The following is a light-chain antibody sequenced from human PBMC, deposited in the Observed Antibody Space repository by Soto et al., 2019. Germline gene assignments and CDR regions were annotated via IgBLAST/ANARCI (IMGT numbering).Light chain of an antibody. CDR2: GAS. V-gene: IGKV3-15*01. Sequence: EIVMTQSPATLSVSPGERATLSCRASQSVGSNLAWYQQKPGQAPRLLIYGASTSATGIPARFSGSGSGTEFTLTISSLQSEDFAVYYCQQYNNWGSFGQGTKVEIK. CDR3: QQYNNWGS. CDR1: QSVGSN. J-gene: IGKJ1*01.